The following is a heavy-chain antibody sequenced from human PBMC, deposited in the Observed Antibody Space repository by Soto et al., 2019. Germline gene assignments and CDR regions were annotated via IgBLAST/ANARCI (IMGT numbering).Heavy chain of an antibody. Sequence: SVKVSCKASGGTFSSYAISWVRQAPGQGLEWMGGIIPIFGTANYAQKFQGRVTITADESTSTAYMELSSLRSEDTAVYYCARMVVSNYYYYGMDVWGQGTTVTVSS. D-gene: IGHD2-15*01. J-gene: IGHJ6*02. CDR2: IIPIFGTA. CDR3: ARMVVSNYYYYGMDV. V-gene: IGHV1-69*13. CDR1: GGTFSSYA.